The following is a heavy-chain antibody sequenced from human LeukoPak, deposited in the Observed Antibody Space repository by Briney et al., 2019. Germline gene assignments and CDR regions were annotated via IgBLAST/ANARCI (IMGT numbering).Heavy chain of an antibody. CDR2: FCLGRDT. V-gene: IGHV4-38-2*02. CDR1: GDSVTNDFF. Sequence: PSETLSLTCTVSGDSVTNDFFWGWVRQPPGKELEWIGSFCLGRDTYYRPSRKSRVTISVDTSKNQFSLNLNSVTAADTAVYYCARWASISRQPGGFFDHWGQGTLVTVSS. CDR3: ARWASISRQPGGFFDH. D-gene: IGHD3-16*01. J-gene: IGHJ4*02.